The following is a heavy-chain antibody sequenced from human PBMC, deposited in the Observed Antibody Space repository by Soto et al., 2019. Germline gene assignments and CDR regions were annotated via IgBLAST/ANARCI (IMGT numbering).Heavy chain of an antibody. V-gene: IGHV1-69*06. Sequence: QVQLVQSGAEVKKPGSSVKVSCKASGGTFSSYAISWVRQAPGQGLEWMGGIIPIFGTANYAQKFQGRVTISADKATSTGYRELSSLRSEDTAVYYCGRGGLRWYFDYWGQGTLVTVSS. CDR2: IIPIFGTA. CDR3: GRGGLRWYFDY. J-gene: IGHJ4*02. D-gene: IGHD4-17*01. CDR1: GGTFSSYA.